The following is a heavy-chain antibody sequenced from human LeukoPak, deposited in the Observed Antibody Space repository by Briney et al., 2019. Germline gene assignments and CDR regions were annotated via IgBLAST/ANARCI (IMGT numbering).Heavy chain of an antibody. CDR2: ISSSSSTI. V-gene: IGHV3-48*01. Sequence: GGSLRLSCAASGFTFSSYGMHWVRQAPGKGLEWVSYISSSSSTIYYADSVKGRFTISRDNAKNSLYLQMNSLRAEDTAVYYCARMYSSSWYDDYYYMDVWGKGTTVTVSS. CDR3: ARMYSSSWYDDYYYMDV. J-gene: IGHJ6*03. D-gene: IGHD6-13*01. CDR1: GFTFSSYG.